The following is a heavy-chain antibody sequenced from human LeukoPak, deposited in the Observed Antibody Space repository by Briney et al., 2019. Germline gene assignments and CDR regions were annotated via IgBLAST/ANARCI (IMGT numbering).Heavy chain of an antibody. J-gene: IGHJ3*02. CDR1: GGSISSYY. D-gene: IGHD2-2*01. Sequence: SETLSLTCTVSGGSISSYYWSWIRQPPGKGLEWIGYIYYSGSTNYNPSLKSRVTISVDTSKNQFSLKLSSVTAADTAVYYCARGGVVPAAIGAFDIWGQGTMVTVSS. V-gene: IGHV4-59*01. CDR2: IYYSGST. CDR3: ARGGVVPAAIGAFDI.